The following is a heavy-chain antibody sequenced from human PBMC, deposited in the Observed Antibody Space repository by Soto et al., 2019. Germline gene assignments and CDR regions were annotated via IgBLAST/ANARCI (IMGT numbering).Heavy chain of an antibody. D-gene: IGHD2-21*01. V-gene: IGHV1-8*01. CDR1: GYNFTNFD. CDR3: ARLAEYHNSINCYSNFDF. CDR2: MNPSSGET. J-gene: IGHJ4*01. Sequence: AASVKVSCKTSGYNFTNFDINWVGQAPGRGLVWMGWMNPSSGETGSAQNFQGRVTMTRDISTRTFFMQLTSLRSEDTAIYYCARLAEYHNSINCYSNFDFWGRGTQITVSS.